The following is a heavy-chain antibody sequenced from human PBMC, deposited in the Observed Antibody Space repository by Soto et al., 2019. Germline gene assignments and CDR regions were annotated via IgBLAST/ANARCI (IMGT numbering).Heavy chain of an antibody. D-gene: IGHD5-12*01. CDR1: GFAVSSYW. CDR3: ARGNTGYGNLQY. J-gene: IGHJ4*02. V-gene: IGHV3-74*01. Sequence: GGTLGLSCAASGFAVSSYWMHWVRQAPGKGLAWVSRISPSGSSTYYADSVRARLTISKDTAKNTIYLQINSLGAEDTAVYYCARGNTGYGNLQYWGRRTMVNVSS. CDR2: ISPSGSST.